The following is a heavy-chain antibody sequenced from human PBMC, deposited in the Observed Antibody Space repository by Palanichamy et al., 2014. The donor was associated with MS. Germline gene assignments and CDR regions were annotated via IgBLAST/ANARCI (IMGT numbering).Heavy chain of an antibody. V-gene: IGHV4-59*01. CDR1: GDSISSYY. D-gene: IGHD3-22*01. CDR2: IYYSGNI. CDR3: ARVASDRSGYSLQPFDY. Sequence: QVQLQDRAQDWSKPSETLSLTCTVSGDSISSYYWSWIRQPPEKGLEWIGYIYYSGNINYNPSLKSRVTISVDTSKNQFSLKLTSVTAADTAVYYCARVASDRSGYSLQPFDYWGQGILVSVSS. J-gene: IGHJ4*02.